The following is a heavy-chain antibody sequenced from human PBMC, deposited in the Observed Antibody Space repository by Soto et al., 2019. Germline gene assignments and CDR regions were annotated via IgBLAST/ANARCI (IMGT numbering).Heavy chain of an antibody. D-gene: IGHD3-9*01. CDR2: IGRSDSYT. CDR1: GHSFTSYW. Sequence: DSLKISGNRSGHSFTSYWISWVRQMPAKGLAWMGRIGRSDSYTNYRPSFQGPVTIAADKSISTAYLQWSSLKASDTAMYYCASHVPAGPDYDILPGPHYYYYYGMDVWRQGTTVTVSS. V-gene: IGHV5-10-1*01. CDR3: ASHVPAGPDYDILPGPHYYYYYGMDV. J-gene: IGHJ6*02.